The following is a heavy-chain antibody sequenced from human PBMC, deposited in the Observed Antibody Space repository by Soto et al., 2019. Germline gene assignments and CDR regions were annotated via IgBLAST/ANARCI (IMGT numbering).Heavy chain of an antibody. CDR3: AADLGTAIAAFDI. D-gene: IGHD6-13*01. CDR1: GFTFTSSA. V-gene: IGHV1-58*02. CDR2: IVVGSGNT. J-gene: IGHJ3*02. Sequence: SVKVSCKASGFTFTSSAMQWVRQARGQRLEWIGWIVVGSGNTNYAQKFQERVTITKDMSTSTAYMELSSLRSEDTAVYYCAADLGTAIAAFDIWGQGTMVTVSS.